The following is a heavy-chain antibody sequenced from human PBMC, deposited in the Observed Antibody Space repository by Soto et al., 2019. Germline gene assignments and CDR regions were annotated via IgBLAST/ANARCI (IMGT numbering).Heavy chain of an antibody. CDR3: AIAPGAPIYYYFGIDV. J-gene: IGHJ6*02. CDR2: ISYDGSNK. V-gene: IGHV3-30*03. CDR1: GFTFSSYG. Sequence: GGSLRLSCAASGFTFSSYGMHWVRQAPGKGLEWVAVISYDGSNKYYADSVKGRFTISRDNSKNTLYLQMNSLRAEYTAVYYCAIAPGAPIYYYFGIDVWGRGTRVTVSS.